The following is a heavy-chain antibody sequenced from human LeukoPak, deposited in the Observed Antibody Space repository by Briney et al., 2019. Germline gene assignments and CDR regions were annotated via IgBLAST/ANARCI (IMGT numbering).Heavy chain of an antibody. CDR3: ARGFIGVNYYDSSGYYY. V-gene: IGHV1-8*01. CDR2: MNPNSGNT. CDR1: GYTFISYD. J-gene: IGHJ4*02. D-gene: IGHD3-22*01. Sequence: ASVKVSCKASGYTFISYDINWVRQATGQGLEWMGWMNPNSGNTGYAQKFQGRVTMTRNTSISTAYMELSSLRSEDTAVYYCARGFIGVNYYDSSGYYYWGQGTLVTVSS.